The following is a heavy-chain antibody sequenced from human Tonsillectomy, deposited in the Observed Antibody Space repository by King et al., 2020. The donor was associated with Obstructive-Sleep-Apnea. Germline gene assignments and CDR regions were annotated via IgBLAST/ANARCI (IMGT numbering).Heavy chain of an antibody. CDR3: ARHPQNYFDSSGFYRHAFDI. CDR1: GGPIRSHY. J-gene: IGHJ3*02. D-gene: IGHD3-22*01. V-gene: IGHV4-59*08. Sequence: VQLQESGPGLVNPSETLSLTCTVSGGPIRSHYWSWIRQPPGKGLEWIGYIYHSGSTNYNPSLKGRVTISVDRSKNQFSLKLSSVTAADTAGYYCARHPQNYFDSSGFYRHAFDIWGQGTMVTVSS. CDR2: IYHSGST.